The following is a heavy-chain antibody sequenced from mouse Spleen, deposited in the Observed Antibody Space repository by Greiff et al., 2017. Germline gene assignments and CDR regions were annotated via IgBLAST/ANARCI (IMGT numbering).Heavy chain of an antibody. V-gene: IGHV5-12*02. CDR1: GFTFSDYY. J-gene: IGHJ3*01. CDR3: ARHREVYYDYDRGAWFAY. D-gene: IGHD2-4*01. Sequence: EVKLMESGGGLVQPGGSLKLSCATSGFTFSDYYMYWVRQTPEKRLEWVAYISNGGGSTYYPDTVKGRFTISRDNAKNTLYLQMSRLKSEDTAMYYCARHREVYYDYDRGAWFAYWGQGTLVTVSA. CDR2: ISNGGGST.